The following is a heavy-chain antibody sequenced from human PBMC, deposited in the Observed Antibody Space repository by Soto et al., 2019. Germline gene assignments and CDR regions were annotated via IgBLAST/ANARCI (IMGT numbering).Heavy chain of an antibody. Sequence: QIPLKESGPTLVKPTQTLTLTCTFSGFSLSTSGVGVGWIRQTPGKALEGLALIYWDDDKRYSPSLKSRLTITKDPSKNPVRLTMTNMDPVATAAYYCAHTRYSGSYFSVDYWGQGTLVTVSS. CDR1: GFSLSTSGVG. CDR3: AHTRYSGSYFSVDY. D-gene: IGHD6-6*01. V-gene: IGHV2-5*02. J-gene: IGHJ4*02. CDR2: IYWDDDK.